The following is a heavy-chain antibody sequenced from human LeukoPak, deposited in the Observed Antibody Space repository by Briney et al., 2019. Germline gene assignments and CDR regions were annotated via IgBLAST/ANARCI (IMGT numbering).Heavy chain of an antibody. V-gene: IGHV3-23*01. J-gene: IGHJ4*02. D-gene: IGHD4-17*01. CDR3: ARDYADYVRYFFFDY. Sequence: GGSLRLSCAASGFTFNNYAMNWIRQAPGKGLEWVSSISGGGETTYYADSAKGRFTISRDNSQNTLYLQMNSLRAEDTAVYYCARDYADYVRYFFFDYWGQGTLVTVSS. CDR2: ISGGGETT. CDR1: GFTFNNYA.